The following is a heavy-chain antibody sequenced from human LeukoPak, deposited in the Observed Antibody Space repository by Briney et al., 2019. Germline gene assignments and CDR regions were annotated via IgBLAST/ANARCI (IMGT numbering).Heavy chain of an antibody. D-gene: IGHD3-22*01. CDR1: GFTFNRYW. CDR3: ARDVVSYYDSSGYHDY. Sequence: GGSLRLSCAASGFTFNRYWMSWVRQAPGKGLEWVANIKQDGSEKYHVDSVKGRFTISRDNAKTSVYLQMNSLRAEDTAVYYCARDVVSYYDSSGYHDYWGQGTLVTVSS. V-gene: IGHV3-7*04. CDR2: IKQDGSEK. J-gene: IGHJ4*02.